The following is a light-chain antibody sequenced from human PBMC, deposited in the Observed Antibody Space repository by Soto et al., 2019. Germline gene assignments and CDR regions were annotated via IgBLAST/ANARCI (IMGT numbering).Light chain of an antibody. CDR1: QSISSW. Sequence: IPMTQSPATLSASVGDRDTITCRASQSISSWLAWYQQKPGKAPKLLIYKASSLESGVPSRFSGSGSGTEFTLTISSLQPDDFATYYCQQYNSYWTFGQGTKVDIK. CDR2: KAS. J-gene: IGKJ1*01. V-gene: IGKV1-5*03. CDR3: QQYNSYWT.